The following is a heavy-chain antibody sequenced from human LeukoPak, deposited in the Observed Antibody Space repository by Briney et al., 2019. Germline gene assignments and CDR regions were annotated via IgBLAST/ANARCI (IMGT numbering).Heavy chain of an antibody. Sequence: PGGSLRLSCAASGFTFSSYAMHWVRQAPGKGLEYVSANSSNGGSTYYANSVKGRFTISRDNSKNTLYLQMGSLRAEDMAVYYCAREGLVHTDRGAFDIWGQGTMVTVSS. CDR1: GFTFSSYA. CDR2: NSSNGGST. D-gene: IGHD3-10*01. J-gene: IGHJ3*02. V-gene: IGHV3-64*01. CDR3: AREGLVHTDRGAFDI.